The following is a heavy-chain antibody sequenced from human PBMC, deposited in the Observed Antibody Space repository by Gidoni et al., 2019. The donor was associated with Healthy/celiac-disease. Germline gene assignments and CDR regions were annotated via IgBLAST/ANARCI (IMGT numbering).Heavy chain of an antibody. CDR1: DGSCPSSSYY. D-gene: IGHD6-19*01. Sequence: PDGSCPSSSYYWGWIRQPPGKGLEWIGSIYYSGSTYYNPSLKSRVTISVDTSKNQFSLKLSSVTAADTAVYYCARGSSGWYGYYYYYGMDVWGQGTTVTVSS. J-gene: IGHJ6*02. CDR2: IYYSGST. CDR3: ARGSSGWYGYYYYYGMDV. V-gene: IGHV4-39*01.